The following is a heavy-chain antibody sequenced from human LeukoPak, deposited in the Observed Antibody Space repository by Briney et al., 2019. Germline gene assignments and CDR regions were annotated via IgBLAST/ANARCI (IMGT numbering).Heavy chain of an antibody. CDR3: AREGGTGFDY. V-gene: IGHV4-59*01. Sequence: KPSETLSLTCTVSGGSISRYYWSWIRQPPGKGLEWIGYIYYSGSTNYNPSLKSRVTISVDTSKNQFSLKLSSVTAADTAVYYCAREGGTGFDYWGQGTLVTVSS. CDR2: IYYSGST. J-gene: IGHJ4*02. CDR1: GGSISRYY. D-gene: IGHD1-1*01.